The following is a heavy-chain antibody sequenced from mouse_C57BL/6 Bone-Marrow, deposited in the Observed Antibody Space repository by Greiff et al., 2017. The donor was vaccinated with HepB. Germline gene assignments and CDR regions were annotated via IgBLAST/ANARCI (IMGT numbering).Heavy chain of an antibody. D-gene: IGHD2-3*01. CDR3: ARDDGYYGFAY. CDR1: GFTFSDFY. J-gene: IGHJ3*01. Sequence: EVKLVESGGGLVQSGRSLRLSCATSGFTFSDFYMEWVRQAPGKGLEWIAASRNKANDYTTEYSASVKGRFIVSRDTCQSILYLQMNALRAEDTAIYYCARDDGYYGFAYWGQGTLVTVSA. V-gene: IGHV7-1*01. CDR2: SRNKANDYTT.